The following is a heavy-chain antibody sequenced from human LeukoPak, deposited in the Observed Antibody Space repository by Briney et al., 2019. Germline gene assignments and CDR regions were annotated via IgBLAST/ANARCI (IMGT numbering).Heavy chain of an antibody. CDR2: INPNSGGT. V-gene: IGHV1-2*02. Sequence: GASVKVSCKASGYTFTGYYMHWVRQAPGQGLEWMGWINPNSGGTNYAQKFQGRVTMTRDTSISTAYMAVSKLRSDDTAVYYCARVGATDYFDYWGQGTLVTVSS. D-gene: IGHD1-26*01. J-gene: IGHJ4*02. CDR1: GYTFTGYY. CDR3: ARVGATDYFDY.